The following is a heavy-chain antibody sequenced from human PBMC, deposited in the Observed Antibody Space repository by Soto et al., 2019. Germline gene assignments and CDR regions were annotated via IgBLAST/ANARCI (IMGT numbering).Heavy chain of an antibody. D-gene: IGHD5-12*01. V-gene: IGHV4-34*01. CDR2: INHSGST. CDR1: GGSFSGYY. J-gene: IGHJ4*02. Sequence: SETLSLTCAVYGGSFSGYYWCWIRQPPGKGLEWIGEINHSGSTNYNPSLKSRVTISVDTSKNQFSLKLSSVTAADTAVYYCARARGYSGYAKMYYSDYWGQATLVTAS. CDR3: ARARGYSGYAKMYYSDY.